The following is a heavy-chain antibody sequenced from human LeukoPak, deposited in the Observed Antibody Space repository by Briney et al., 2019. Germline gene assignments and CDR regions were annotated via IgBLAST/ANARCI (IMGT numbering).Heavy chain of an antibody. Sequence: PGGSLRLSCAASGFTFSSYAMSWVRQAPGKGLEWVSAINGSGGSTYYADSVKGRFTISRDNSKNTLYLQMNSLRAEDTAVYYCAKIAVAGTLYYYYGMDVWGQGTTVTVSS. D-gene: IGHD6-19*01. CDR1: GFTFSSYA. CDR2: INGSGGST. CDR3: AKIAVAGTLYYYYGMDV. V-gene: IGHV3-23*01. J-gene: IGHJ6*02.